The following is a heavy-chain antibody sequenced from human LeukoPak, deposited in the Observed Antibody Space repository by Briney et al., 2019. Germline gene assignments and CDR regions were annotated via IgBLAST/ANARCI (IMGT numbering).Heavy chain of an antibody. J-gene: IGHJ3*02. D-gene: IGHD3-22*01. CDR2: ISYDGSNK. V-gene: IGHV3-30-3*01. CDR1: GFTFSSYA. Sequence: GGSLRLSCAASGFTFSSYAMHWVRQAPGKGLEWVAVISYDGSNKYYADSVKGRFTISRDNSKNTLYLQMNSQRAEDTAVYYRAREPYYDSSDDAFDIWGQGTMVTVSS. CDR3: AREPYYDSSDDAFDI.